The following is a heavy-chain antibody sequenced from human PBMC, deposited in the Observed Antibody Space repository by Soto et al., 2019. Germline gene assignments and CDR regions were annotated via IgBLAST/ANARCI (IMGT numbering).Heavy chain of an antibody. V-gene: IGHV3-30*18. CDR1: GFTFSSYG. CDR3: AKDAREELIAAAGEAHFDY. D-gene: IGHD6-13*01. J-gene: IGHJ4*02. Sequence: GGSLRLSCAASGFTFSSYGMHWVRQAPGMGLEWVAVISYDGSNKYYADSVKGRFTISRDNSKNTLYLQMNSLRAEDTAVYYCAKDAREELIAAAGEAHFDYWGQGTLVTVSS. CDR2: ISYDGSNK.